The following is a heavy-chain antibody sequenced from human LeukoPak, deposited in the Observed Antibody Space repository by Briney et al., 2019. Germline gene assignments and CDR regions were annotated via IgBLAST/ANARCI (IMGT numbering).Heavy chain of an antibody. J-gene: IGHJ4*02. Sequence: SETLSLTCTASGGSVTSYYWNWIRQPAGKGLEWVGRIYNTGSTWYNPSLKSRVSMSIDTSKNQFSLKLHSVTAADAAVYYCARDIGNYYDYIYHYYYDYWGQGSLVTVSS. CDR3: ARDIGNYYDYIYHYYYDY. D-gene: IGHD3-22*01. CDR1: GGSVTSYY. CDR2: IYNTGST. V-gene: IGHV4-4*07.